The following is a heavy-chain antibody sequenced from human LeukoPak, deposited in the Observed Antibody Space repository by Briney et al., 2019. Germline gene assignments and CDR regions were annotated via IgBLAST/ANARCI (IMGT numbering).Heavy chain of an antibody. CDR3: VRHDFWSGFKGVDY. CDR1: GFTFDNYG. J-gene: IGHJ4*02. CDR2: INANGGST. D-gene: IGHD3-3*01. V-gene: IGHV3-20*04. Sequence: GGSLRLSCAASGFTFDNYGMSWVRQVPGKGLEWVSSINANGGSTAYADSVRGRFTISRDNAKNSLYLQMNNLRAEDTAFYYCVRHDFWSGFKGVDYWGQGTLVTVSS.